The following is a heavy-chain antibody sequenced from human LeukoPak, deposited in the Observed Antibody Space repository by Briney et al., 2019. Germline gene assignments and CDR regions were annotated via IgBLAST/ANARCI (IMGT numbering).Heavy chain of an antibody. J-gene: IGHJ6*02. CDR3: AKDAYCSSTSCYVPYYYYGMDV. D-gene: IGHD2-2*01. CDR2: ISYDGSNK. Sequence: GRSLRLSCAASGFTFSSYGMHWVRQAPGKGLEWVAVISYDGSNKYYADSVKGRFTISRDNSKNTLYLQMNSLRAEDTAVYYCAKDAYCSSTSCYVPYYYYGMDVWGQGTTVTVSS. V-gene: IGHV3-30*18. CDR1: GFTFSSYG.